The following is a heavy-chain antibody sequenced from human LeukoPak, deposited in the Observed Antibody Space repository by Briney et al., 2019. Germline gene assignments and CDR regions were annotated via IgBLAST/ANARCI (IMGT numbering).Heavy chain of an antibody. CDR3: ARGEVALNWFDP. Sequence: SETLSLTCTVSGGSINSYFWSWIRQPPGKGLEWIGYIYYSGSINYNPSLKSRVTISVDTSKNQFSLKLRSVTAADTAVYYCARGEVALNWFDPWGQGTLVTVSS. J-gene: IGHJ5*02. V-gene: IGHV4-59*01. CDR1: GGSINSYF. CDR2: IYYSGSI. D-gene: IGHD2-15*01.